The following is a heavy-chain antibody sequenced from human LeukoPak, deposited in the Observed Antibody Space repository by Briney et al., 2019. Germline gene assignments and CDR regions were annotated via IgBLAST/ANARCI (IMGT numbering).Heavy chain of an antibody. J-gene: IGHJ5*02. D-gene: IGHD6-19*01. CDR3: ARDNSDTVKGECSGACYWWFDP. CDR1: GYPFTKFY. V-gene: IGHV1-46*01. Sequence: GASVKLSCKASGYPFTKFYMHWVRQAPGHGLAWMGLMSPNGDSTLYSQKFQGRVTMTRDTSTSTDYMELSSLRSEDTAVYYCARDNSDTVKGECSGACYWWFDPWGQGTLVTVSS. CDR2: MSPNGDST.